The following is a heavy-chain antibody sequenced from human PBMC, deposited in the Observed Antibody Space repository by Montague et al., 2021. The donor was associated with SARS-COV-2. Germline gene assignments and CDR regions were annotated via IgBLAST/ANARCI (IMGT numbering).Heavy chain of an antibody. CDR3: ARVVTIFGVGDTFDY. Sequence: TLSLTCTVSGGSISSGGYYWSWIRQHPGKGLDWIVYIYDSGSTYYNPSLKSRVTISVDTSKNQFSLKFSSVTAADTAVYDCARVVTIFGVGDTFDYWGQGTLVTVSS. CDR1: GGSISSGGYY. D-gene: IGHD3-3*01. CDR2: IYDSGST. J-gene: IGHJ4*02. V-gene: IGHV4-31*03.